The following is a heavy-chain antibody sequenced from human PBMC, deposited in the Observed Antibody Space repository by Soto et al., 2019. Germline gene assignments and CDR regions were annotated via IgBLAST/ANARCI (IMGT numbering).Heavy chain of an antibody. D-gene: IGHD5-18*01. CDR2: ISYDGSNK. CDR1: GFTFSSYG. V-gene: IGHV3-30*18. Sequence: QVQLVESGGGVVQPGRSLRLSCAASGFTFSSYGMHWVRQAPGKGLEWVAVISYDGSNKYYADSVKGRFPISRDNFKNTLELQMNSLRAEDTAVYYCAKDTRSGTAMVRYCMDVWGQGTTFTV. CDR3: AKDTRSGTAMVRYCMDV. J-gene: IGHJ6*02.